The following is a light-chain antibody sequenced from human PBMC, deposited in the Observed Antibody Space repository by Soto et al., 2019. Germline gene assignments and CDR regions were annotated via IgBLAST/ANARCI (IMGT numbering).Light chain of an antibody. Sequence: QSVLTQPASVSGSPGQSITISCTGTSTDVGGCNYVSWYQQHPGKAPKLMIYDVSNRPSGVSDRFSGSKSGNTASLTISGLQAEDEADYYCSSYTPSSTVVFGGGTKVTVL. CDR1: STDVGGCNY. J-gene: IGLJ2*01. CDR3: SSYTPSSTVV. V-gene: IGLV2-14*01. CDR2: DVS.